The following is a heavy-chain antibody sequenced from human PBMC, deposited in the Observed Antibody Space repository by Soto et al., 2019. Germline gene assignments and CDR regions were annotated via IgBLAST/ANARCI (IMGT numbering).Heavy chain of an antibody. J-gene: IGHJ6*02. D-gene: IGHD2-15*01. CDR1: GFTFSVAA. Sequence: PGGSLRLSCAASGFTFSVAAMHWVRQASGKGLEWVGRVRSKPNSYATEYAASVRGRFTISRDDSRDTAYLQMNSLKTEDTAVYYCTSRPYSRPPFYGMDVWGQGTTVTVSS. CDR2: VRSKPNSYAT. V-gene: IGHV3-73*01. CDR3: TSRPYSRPPFYGMDV.